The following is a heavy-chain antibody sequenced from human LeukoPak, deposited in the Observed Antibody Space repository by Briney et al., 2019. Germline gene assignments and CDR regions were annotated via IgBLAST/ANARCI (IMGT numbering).Heavy chain of an antibody. D-gene: IGHD2-15*01. CDR1: GFTFSTYN. CDR2: ISSSRNYI. V-gene: IGHV3-21*01. CDR3: ARLLSGSYHFDY. J-gene: IGHJ4*02. Sequence: GGSLRLSCAASGFTFSTYNMNWVRQAPGKGLEWVSSISSSRNYIFYADSVKGRFTISRDNAKNSLYLQMNSLRVEDTAVYYCARLLSGSYHFDYWGQGTLVTVSS.